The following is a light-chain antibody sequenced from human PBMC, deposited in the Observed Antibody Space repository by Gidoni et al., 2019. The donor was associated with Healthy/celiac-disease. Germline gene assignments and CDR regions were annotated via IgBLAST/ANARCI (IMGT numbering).Light chain of an antibody. CDR3: QQSYSTSCT. Sequence: DIQMTQSPSSLSASVGDRVTITCRASQSISSYLNWYQQKPGKAPKLLIYAASSCQSGVPSRFSGSGSGTDFTLTISSLQPEDFATYYCQQSYSTSCTFGQGTKLEIK. CDR2: AAS. CDR1: QSISSY. V-gene: IGKV1-39*01. J-gene: IGKJ2*02.